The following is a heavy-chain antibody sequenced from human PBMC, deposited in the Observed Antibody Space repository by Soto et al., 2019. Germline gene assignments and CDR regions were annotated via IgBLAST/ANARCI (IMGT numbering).Heavy chain of an antibody. J-gene: IGHJ5*02. V-gene: IGHV1-2*02. Sequence: GASVKVSCKASGYTFNAYYMHWVRQAPGQGLEWMGWINPNSGDTNYAQKFQGRVTMTRDTSISTAYMELRRLRSDDTAMYYCAKIATAGDFDPWGQGTLVTVSS. D-gene: IGHD6-13*01. CDR2: INPNSGDT. CDR1: GYTFNAYY. CDR3: AKIATAGDFDP.